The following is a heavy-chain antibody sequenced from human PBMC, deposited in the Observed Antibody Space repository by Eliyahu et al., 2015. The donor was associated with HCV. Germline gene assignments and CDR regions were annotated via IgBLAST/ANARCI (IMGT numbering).Heavy chain of an antibody. J-gene: IGHJ4*02. D-gene: IGHD7-27*01. CDR3: ARGGHWGDYFDY. CDR1: AFPFSSYS. Sequence: EVQLVESGGGLVKPGGSLRLSCAASAFPFSSYSMNWVRQAPGKGLEWVSSISSSSSYIYYADSVKGRFTISRDNAKNSLYLQMNRLRAEDTAVYYCARGGHWGDYFDYWGQGTLVTVSS. V-gene: IGHV3-21*01. CDR2: ISSSSSYI.